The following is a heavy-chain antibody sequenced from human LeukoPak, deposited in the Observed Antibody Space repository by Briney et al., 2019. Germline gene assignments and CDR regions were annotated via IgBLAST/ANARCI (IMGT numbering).Heavy chain of an antibody. CDR1: GFTFSSYA. D-gene: IGHD3-10*01. CDR3: AKDMVRGVIISPEYHYYYYGMDV. V-gene: IGHV3-23*01. J-gene: IGHJ6*02. Sequence: GGSLRLSCAASGFTFSSYAMSWVRQAPVKGLEWVSAISGSGGSTYYADSVKGRFTISRDNSKNTLYLQMNSLRAEDTAVYYCAKDMVRGVIISPEYHYYYYGMDVWGQGTTVTVSS. CDR2: ISGSGGST.